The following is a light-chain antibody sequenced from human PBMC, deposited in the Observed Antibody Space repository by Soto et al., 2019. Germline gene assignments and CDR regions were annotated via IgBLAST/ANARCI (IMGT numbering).Light chain of an antibody. CDR2: DVS. CDR3: SSHSTGINHVL. Sequence: QSALTQPASLSGSPGQTIIISCTGTNSDNDYPSVSWYQQHPGKAPKLILFDVSTRPSKIPDRFSGSKSDNGASLTISGLQPEDEADYYCSSHSTGINHVLFGGGTKLTVL. CDR1: NSDNDYPS. J-gene: IGLJ2*01. V-gene: IGLV2-14*03.